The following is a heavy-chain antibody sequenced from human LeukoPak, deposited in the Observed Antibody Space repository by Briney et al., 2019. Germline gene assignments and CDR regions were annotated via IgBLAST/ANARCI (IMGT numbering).Heavy chain of an antibody. D-gene: IGHD6-19*01. J-gene: IGHJ4*02. CDR2: ISGGGGKT. V-gene: IGHV3-23*01. CDR1: GFTFSSYA. CDR3: AKEIPVAVFFDY. Sequence: GGSLRLSCAASGFTFSSYAMSWVRQAPGKGLEWVSAISGGGGKTDYADTVKGRFTISRDNSKNTVYLQMNSLRAEDTAIYFCAKEIPVAVFFDYWGQGTVVTVYS.